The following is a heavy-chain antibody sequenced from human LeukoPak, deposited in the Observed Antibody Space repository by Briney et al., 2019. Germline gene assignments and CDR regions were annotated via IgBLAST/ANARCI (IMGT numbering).Heavy chain of an antibody. CDR1: GYTFTGYY. Sequence: ASVKVSCKASGYTFTGYYMHWVRQAPGQGLEWMGIINPSGGSTSYAQKFQGRVTMTRDTSTSTVYMELSSLRSEDTAVYYCARVSSDYDSSGYYNDYWGQGTLVTVSS. D-gene: IGHD3-22*01. CDR3: ARVSSDYDSSGYYNDY. V-gene: IGHV1-46*01. CDR2: INPSGGST. J-gene: IGHJ4*02.